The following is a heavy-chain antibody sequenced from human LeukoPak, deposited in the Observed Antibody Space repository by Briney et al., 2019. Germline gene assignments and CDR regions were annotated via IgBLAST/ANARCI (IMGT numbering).Heavy chain of an antibody. J-gene: IGHJ4*02. V-gene: IGHV4-61*02. Sequence: SETLSLTCTVSGGSISSGNYYWSWIRQPAGKGLEWIGRVYTSGITNYNPSLKSRVTISVDTSKNQFSLKLSSVTAADTAVYYCARGLPVFYWGQGTLVTVSS. CDR1: GGSISSGNYY. CDR3: ARGLPVFY. CDR2: VYTSGIT.